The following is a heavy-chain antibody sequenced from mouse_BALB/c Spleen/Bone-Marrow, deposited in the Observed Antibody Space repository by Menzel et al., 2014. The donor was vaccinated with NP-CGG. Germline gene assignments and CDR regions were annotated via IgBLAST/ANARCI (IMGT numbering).Heavy chain of an antibody. CDR2: IDPANGNT. D-gene: IGHD2-2*01. CDR1: GFNIKDTY. J-gene: IGHJ2*01. CDR3: ASYVYGYYFDY. Sequence: DVKPQESGAELVKPGASVKLSCTASGFNIKDTYMHWVKQRPEQGLEWIGRIDPANGNTKYDPKFQGKASITADTSSNTAYLQLSSLTSEDTAVYYCASYVYGYYFDYWGQGTTLTVSS. V-gene: IGHV14-3*02.